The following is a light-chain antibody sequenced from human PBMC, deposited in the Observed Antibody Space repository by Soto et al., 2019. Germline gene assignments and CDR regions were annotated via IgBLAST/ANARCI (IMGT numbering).Light chain of an antibody. V-gene: IGLV2-23*01. J-gene: IGLJ1*01. CDR2: KGT. Sequence: QSVLAQPASVSGSPGQSITISCTGTSSDVGAYNSVSWYQQHPHRAPQVIIYKGTQRPSGVSNRFSGSTSGNAASLTISALQAGDEADYFCCSSAPESTYVFGTGTKV. CDR3: CSSAPESTYV. CDR1: SSDVGAYNS.